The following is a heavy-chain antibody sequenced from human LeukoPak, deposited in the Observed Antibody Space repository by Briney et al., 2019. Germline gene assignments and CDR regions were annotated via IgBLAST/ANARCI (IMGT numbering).Heavy chain of an antibody. D-gene: IGHD1-26*01. CDR1: GYTFTSYG. V-gene: IGHV1-18*01. Sequence: GASVKVSCKASGYTFTSYGISWVRQAPGQGLEWMGWISAYNGNTNYAQKLQGRVTMTTDTSTSTAYMELRSLRSDGTAVYYCARDSLRGWELLLPLDYWGQGTLVTVSS. J-gene: IGHJ4*02. CDR2: ISAYNGNT. CDR3: ARDSLRGWELLLPLDY.